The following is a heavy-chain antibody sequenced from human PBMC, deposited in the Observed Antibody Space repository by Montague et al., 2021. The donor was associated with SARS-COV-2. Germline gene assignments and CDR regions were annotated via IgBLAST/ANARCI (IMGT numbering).Heavy chain of an antibody. V-gene: IGHV3-48*02. D-gene: IGHD3-10*01. CDR3: ARDQVLWFGEHVV. CDR1: GFTFSSYS. J-gene: IGHJ4*02. Sequence: SLRLSGAASGFTFSSYSMNWVRQTPGKGLEWVSYISSSSSTTYYADSLXVLFTISRDNAKNSLYLQMNSLRDEDTAVYYCARDQVLWFGEHVVWGQGTLVTVSS. CDR2: ISSSSSTT.